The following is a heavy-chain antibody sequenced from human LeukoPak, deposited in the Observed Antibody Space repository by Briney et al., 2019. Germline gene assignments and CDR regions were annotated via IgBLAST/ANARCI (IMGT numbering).Heavy chain of an antibody. V-gene: IGHV1-2*06. CDR3: AREMTTVTHDAFDI. CDR2: INPNSGGT. Sequence: ASVKVSCKASGYTFTGYYMHWVRQAPGQGLEWMGRINPNSGGTNYAQKFQGRVTMTRDTSISTAYMEPSRLRSDDTAVYYCAREMTTVTHDAFDIWGQGTMVTVSS. D-gene: IGHD4-17*01. J-gene: IGHJ3*02. CDR1: GYTFTGYY.